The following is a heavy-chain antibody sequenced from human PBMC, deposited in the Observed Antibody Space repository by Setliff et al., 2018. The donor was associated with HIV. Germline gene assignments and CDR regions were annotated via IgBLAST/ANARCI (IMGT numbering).Heavy chain of an antibody. CDR3: ARAMYYYDSSGSYPRIDY. CDR1: GFTFSTFA. D-gene: IGHD3-22*01. CDR2: ISYDGSRI. Sequence: PGGSLRLSCVASGFTFSTFAMHWVRQAPGKGLEWVSVISYDGSRIYYVDSVKGRFTVSRDNSKNTLYLQMNSLRAEDTAVYYCARAMYYYDSSGSYPRIDYWGQGTLVTVSS. V-gene: IGHV3-30*07. J-gene: IGHJ4*02.